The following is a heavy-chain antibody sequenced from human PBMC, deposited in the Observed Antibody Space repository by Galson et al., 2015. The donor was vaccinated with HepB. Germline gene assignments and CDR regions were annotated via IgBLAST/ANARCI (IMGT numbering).Heavy chain of an antibody. D-gene: IGHD2-15*01. CDR1: GYTFTSYD. Sequence: SVKVSCKASGYTFTSYDINWVRQATGQGLEWMGWMNPNSGKTGYAQTFQGRVTMTRSSSISTAYMELSGLRSEDTAVYYCARGSAAAFDFWGQGTLVTVSS. V-gene: IGHV1-8*01. J-gene: IGHJ4*02. CDR2: MNPNSGKT. CDR3: ARGSAAAFDF.